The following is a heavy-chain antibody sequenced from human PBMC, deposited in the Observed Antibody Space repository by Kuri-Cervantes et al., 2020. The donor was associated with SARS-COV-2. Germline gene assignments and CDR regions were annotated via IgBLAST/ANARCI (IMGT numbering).Heavy chain of an antibody. Sequence: GGSLRLSCAASGFTFSSYSMNWVRQAPGKGLEWVSSISSSSYIYYADSVKDRFTISRDNAKNSLYLQMNSLRAEDTAVYYCARLSSSWYLDYWGQGTLVTVSS. CDR2: ISSSSYI. J-gene: IGHJ4*02. CDR3: ARLSSSWYLDY. D-gene: IGHD6-13*01. CDR1: GFTFSSYS. V-gene: IGHV3-21*01.